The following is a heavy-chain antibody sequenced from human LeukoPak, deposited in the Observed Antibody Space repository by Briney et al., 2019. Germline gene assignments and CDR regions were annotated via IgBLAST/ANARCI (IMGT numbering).Heavy chain of an antibody. CDR3: ARGGSGSYWVDY. CDR2: IYTSGST. Sequence: SETLSLTCTVSGGSISSYYWSWIRQPAGKGLEWIGRIYTSGSTNFNPSLKSRATMSVDTSKNPFSLELRSVTAADTAVYYCARGGSGSYWVDYWGQGTLVTVSS. J-gene: IGHJ4*02. V-gene: IGHV4-4*07. D-gene: IGHD1-26*01. CDR1: GGSISSYY.